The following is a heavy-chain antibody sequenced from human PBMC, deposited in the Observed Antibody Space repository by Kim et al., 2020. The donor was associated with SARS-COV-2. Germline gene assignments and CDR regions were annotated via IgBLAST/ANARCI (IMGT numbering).Heavy chain of an antibody. J-gene: IGHJ6*02. CDR3: AKDRIAATGRYYYGLDV. CDR1: GFMFSSYG. D-gene: IGHD6-13*01. Sequence: GGSLTLSCEASGFMFSSYGFHWVRQAPGKGLQWVAVISYDGSNKYYADSVKGRFTISRDNSKNTLYLHMNSLRPEDTAKYYCAKDRIAATGRYYYGLDVWGQGTTVAVSS. V-gene: IGHV3-30*18. CDR2: ISYDGSNK.